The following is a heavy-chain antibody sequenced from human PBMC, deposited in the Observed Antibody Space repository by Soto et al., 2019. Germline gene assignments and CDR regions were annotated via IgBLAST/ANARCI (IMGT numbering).Heavy chain of an antibody. CDR1: TYSFSKHW. Sequence: PGESLKISCQGSTYSFSKHWIAWVRQMPGKGLEWMGIIYPGDSDTRYSPSFQGQVIISADKSISTAYLQWTSLKASDTAMYYCARHNGGWYWYMVDYWGQGTLVTVSS. V-gene: IGHV5-51*01. J-gene: IGHJ4*02. CDR3: ARHNGGWYWYMVDY. CDR2: IYPGDSDT. D-gene: IGHD6-19*01.